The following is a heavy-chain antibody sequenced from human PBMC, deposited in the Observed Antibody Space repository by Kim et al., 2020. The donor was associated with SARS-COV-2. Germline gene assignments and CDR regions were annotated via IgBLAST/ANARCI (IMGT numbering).Heavy chain of an antibody. J-gene: IGHJ4*02. V-gene: IGHV4-34*01. CDR3: PRARFLVYSSGRAPLGY. Sequence: SETLSLTCTVSEDSFTDYYYSWVRQVPGKGLEWLGEINHTGKTFYTPSLKSRVTLSADATAKEVTLTLTSLTAADTTLYFSPRARFLVYSSGRAPLGYWGEGTLVTVSP. D-gene: IGHD3-10*01. CDR2: INHTGKT. CDR1: EDSFTDYY.